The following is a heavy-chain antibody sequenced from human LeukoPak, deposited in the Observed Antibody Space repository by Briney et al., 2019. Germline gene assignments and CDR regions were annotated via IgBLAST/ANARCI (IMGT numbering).Heavy chain of an antibody. CDR1: GYTFTDYY. V-gene: IGHV1-2*04. D-gene: IGHD1-20*01. CDR3: ARDNWNGPYFDY. Sequence: ASVKVSCKASGYTFTDYYIHWVRQAPGQGLEWVGWINPKNGDTNYEQRFQGWVTVTRDTSISTAYMELNRLTSHDTAVYYCARDNWNGPYFDYWGQGTLVAVSS. J-gene: IGHJ4*02. CDR2: INPKNGDT.